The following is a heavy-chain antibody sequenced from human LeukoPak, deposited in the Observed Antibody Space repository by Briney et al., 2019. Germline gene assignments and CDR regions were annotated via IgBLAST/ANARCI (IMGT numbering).Heavy chain of an antibody. V-gene: IGHV3-21*01. Sequence: GGSLRLSCAASGFTFSSYSMNWVRQAPGKGLKWVSSISSSSSYIYYADSVKGRFTISRDNAKNSLYLQMNSLRAEDTAVYYCATVNCGGDCYSPSYFDYWGQGALVTVSS. CDR1: GFTFSSYS. CDR2: ISSSSSYI. J-gene: IGHJ4*02. CDR3: ATVNCGGDCYSPSYFDY. D-gene: IGHD2-21*02.